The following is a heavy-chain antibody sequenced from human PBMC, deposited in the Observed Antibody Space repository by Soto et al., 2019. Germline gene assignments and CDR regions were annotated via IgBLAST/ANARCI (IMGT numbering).Heavy chain of an antibody. J-gene: IGHJ4*02. CDR3: ARSPRSSPYFDY. CDR1: GYTFSNFW. CDR2: IYPGDSET. Sequence: PGESLKISCQCSGYTFSNFWIAWVRQLPGKGLEYMGIIYPGDSETRYSPSGDGKVTISADRSIGTAYLQWSSLEASDSAFYFCARSPRSSPYFDYWGQGALVTVSS. D-gene: IGHD6-13*01. V-gene: IGHV5-51*01.